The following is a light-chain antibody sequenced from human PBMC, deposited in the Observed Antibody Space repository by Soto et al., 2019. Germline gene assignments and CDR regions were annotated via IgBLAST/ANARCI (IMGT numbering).Light chain of an antibody. V-gene: IGKV1-39*01. Sequence: DIQMTQSPSSLSASVGDRVTITCRASQNINTYLNWYQQRPGQAPQLLIFTASSFQGGVPARFSASGSRTDFTLTISSLQPDDFATYYCQQTAAAPFTFGPWTKVDIK. J-gene: IGKJ3*01. CDR1: QNINTY. CDR3: QQTAAAPFT. CDR2: TAS.